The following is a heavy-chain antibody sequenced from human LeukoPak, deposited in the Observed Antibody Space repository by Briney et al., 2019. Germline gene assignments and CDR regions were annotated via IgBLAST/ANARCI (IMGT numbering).Heavy chain of an antibody. CDR2: ISYSGST. V-gene: IGHV4-61*01. Sequence: SETLSLTCTVSGGSISSSSYYWSWIRQPPGKGLEWIGYISYSGSTNYNPSLKSGVTISVDTSKNQFSLKLSSVTAADTAVYYCARDSTVGDYFDYWGQGTLVTVSS. J-gene: IGHJ4*02. CDR3: ARDSTVGDYFDY. CDR1: GGSISSSSYY. D-gene: IGHD4-23*01.